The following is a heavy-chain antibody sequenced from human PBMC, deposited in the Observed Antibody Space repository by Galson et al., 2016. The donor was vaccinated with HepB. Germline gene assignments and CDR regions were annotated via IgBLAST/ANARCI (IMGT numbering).Heavy chain of an antibody. CDR1: GGSIGSGSW. V-gene: IGHV4-4*02. D-gene: IGHD7-27*01. CDR3: ANNWGWGFNY. CDR2: TSDSGIP. Sequence: SETLSLTCAVSGGSIGSGSWWSWVRQPPGKSLVWIGETSDSGIPDYNPSLKSRVTVSVDKSKNQLSLKLTSVTAADTAIYYCANNWGWGFNYWGQGTLVAVSS. J-gene: IGHJ4*02.